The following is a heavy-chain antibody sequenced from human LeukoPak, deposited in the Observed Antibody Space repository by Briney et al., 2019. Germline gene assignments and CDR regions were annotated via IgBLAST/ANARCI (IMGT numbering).Heavy chain of an antibody. CDR1: GYSISSGYY. CDR3: ARAYSSSWYFNWFDP. CDR2: IYHSGST. D-gene: IGHD6-13*01. J-gene: IGHJ5*02. Sequence: SETLSLTCTVSGYSISSGYYWGWIRQPPGKGLEWIGSIYHSGSTYYNPSLKSRVTISVDTSKNQFSLKLSSVTAADTAVYYCARAYSSSWYFNWFDPWGQGTLVTVSS. V-gene: IGHV4-38-2*02.